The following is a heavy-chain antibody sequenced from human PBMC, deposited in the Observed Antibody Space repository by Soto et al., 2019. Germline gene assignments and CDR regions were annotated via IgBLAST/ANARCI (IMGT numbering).Heavy chain of an antibody. CDR2: IYNSRST. Sequence: QVQLQESGPGLLRPSETLSLTCAVSRGSVSSDLFYWSWIRQPPGKGLEWIGYIYNSRSTNYNTSLKSRVTMSLDTPNNQFVLKLTSVTAADTAVYYCAREKRAGNWFDSWGQGTLVTVSS. V-gene: IGHV4-61*01. CDR3: AREKRAGNWFDS. D-gene: IGHD3-10*01. CDR1: RGSVSSDLFY. J-gene: IGHJ5*01.